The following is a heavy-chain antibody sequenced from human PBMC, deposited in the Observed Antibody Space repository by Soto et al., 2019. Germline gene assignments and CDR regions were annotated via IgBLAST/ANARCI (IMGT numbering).Heavy chain of an antibody. V-gene: IGHV1-69*13. CDR3: TRSAVRPSGVLIGPFDY. J-gene: IGHJ4*02. D-gene: IGHD3-16*02. CDR2: IIPIFGTA. CDR1: GNTFSSYA. Sequence: SVKVSCTSSGNTFSSYAISWVRQAPGQGLEWMGGIIPIFGTANYAQKCQGRVTITADESTSTAYMELSSLRSEDTAVYYCTRSAVRPSGVLIGPFDYWGQGTLVTVSS.